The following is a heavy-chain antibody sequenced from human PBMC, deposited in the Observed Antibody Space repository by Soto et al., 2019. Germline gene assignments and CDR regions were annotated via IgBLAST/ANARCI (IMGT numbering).Heavy chain of an antibody. Sequence: SETLSLTCSVSGGSISSGGYSWSWIRQPPGKGLEWIGYIYHSGSTYYNPSLKSRVTISVDTSKNQFSLKLSSVTAADTAMYNCASQHYYDSSGYYVVYWGQGTLVTVSS. V-gene: IGHV4-30-2*03. D-gene: IGHD3-22*01. CDR1: GGSISSGGYS. CDR2: IYHSGST. CDR3: ASQHYYDSSGYYVVY. J-gene: IGHJ4*02.